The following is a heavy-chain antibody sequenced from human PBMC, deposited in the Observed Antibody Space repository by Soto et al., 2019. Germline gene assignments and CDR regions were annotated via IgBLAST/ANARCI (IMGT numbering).Heavy chain of an antibody. Sequence: QVQQQQWGARLLKPSETLSLTCAEYGRSMSGYNWSWLRRSPVRGLEWIGEIGPTGDTNFGPSFMSRFTVSVDTPKYELSLRLTQVTAADTATYLCARNEVCFGFEIWGLGTMVYVSS. CDR2: IGPTGDT. CDR1: GRSMSGYN. D-gene: IGHD1-1*01. CDR3: ARNEVCFGFEI. J-gene: IGHJ3*02. V-gene: IGHV4-34*02.